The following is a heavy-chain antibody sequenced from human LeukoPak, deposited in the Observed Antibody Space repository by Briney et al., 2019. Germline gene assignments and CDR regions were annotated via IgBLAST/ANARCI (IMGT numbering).Heavy chain of an antibody. J-gene: IGHJ3*02. D-gene: IGHD6-6*01. Sequence: SQTLSLTCTVSGGSISSGDYYWSWHRQPPGKGRQWIGYIYCSGSTYYNPSLKSRVTISVDTPKNPFSLKLSSVTAADTAVYYCARSFSEYSGSPGAFDIWGQGTMVTVSS. CDR3: ARSFSEYSGSPGAFDI. V-gene: IGHV4-30-4*08. CDR1: GGSISSGDYY. CDR2: IYCSGST.